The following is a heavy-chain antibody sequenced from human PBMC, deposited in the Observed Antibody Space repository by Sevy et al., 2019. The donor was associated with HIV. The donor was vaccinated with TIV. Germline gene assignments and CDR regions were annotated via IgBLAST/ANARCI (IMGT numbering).Heavy chain of an antibody. J-gene: IGHJ5*02. V-gene: IGHV4-4*07. D-gene: IGHD5-18*01. CDR1: GGSISSYY. Sequence: SETLSLTCTVSGGSISSYYWSWIRQPAGKGLEWIGRLYTSGSTNYNPSLKSRVTMSVDTSKNQFSLKLSSVTAADTAVYYCARMDTAMDWFDPWGQGTLVTVSS. CDR3: ARMDTAMDWFDP. CDR2: LYTSGST.